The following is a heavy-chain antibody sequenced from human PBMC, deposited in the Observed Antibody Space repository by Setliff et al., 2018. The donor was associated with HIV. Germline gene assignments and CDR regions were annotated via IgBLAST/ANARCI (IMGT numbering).Heavy chain of an antibody. J-gene: IGHJ3*02. Sequence: PGGSLRLSCAASESTFYAMHWVRQAPAKGLEWVAVIGYDGSKEYYADSVKGRFTVSRDNSKNTLYLQMNSLRGEDTAVYYCARDPRFDAFDIWGQGTMVTVSS. CDR1: ESTFYA. CDR2: IGYDGSKE. CDR3: ARDPRFDAFDI. V-gene: IGHV3-30-3*01.